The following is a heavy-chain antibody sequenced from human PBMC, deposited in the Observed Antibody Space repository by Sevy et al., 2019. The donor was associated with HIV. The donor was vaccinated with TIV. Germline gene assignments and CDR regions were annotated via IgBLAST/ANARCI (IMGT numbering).Heavy chain of an antibody. CDR3: ARKVGDM. J-gene: IGHJ3*01. Sequence: GGSLRLSCAASGFTFSDYWMSWVRQAPGKGLEWVANIKQDGSQKYFVDSVKGRFTISRDNAKNSLYLQMDYLRAEDTAVYYCARKVGDMWGQGTMVTVSS. D-gene: IGHD1-26*01. CDR1: GFTFSDYW. CDR2: IKQDGSQK. V-gene: IGHV3-7*01.